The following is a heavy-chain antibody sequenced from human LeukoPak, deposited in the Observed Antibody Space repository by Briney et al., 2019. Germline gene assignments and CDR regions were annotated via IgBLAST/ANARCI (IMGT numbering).Heavy chain of an antibody. CDR3: ARGLGGL. CDR1: GFTLSNHW. J-gene: IGHJ3*01. Sequence: PGRSLRLSCAASGFTLSNHWTHSVRHTPRKGLMWISRITGDGTLTTYADSVKGRFTISRDNAKNTLYLQMNSLRAEDTAVLYCARGLGGLWGQGTMVTVSS. CDR2: ITGDGTLT. D-gene: IGHD3-16*01. V-gene: IGHV3-74*01.